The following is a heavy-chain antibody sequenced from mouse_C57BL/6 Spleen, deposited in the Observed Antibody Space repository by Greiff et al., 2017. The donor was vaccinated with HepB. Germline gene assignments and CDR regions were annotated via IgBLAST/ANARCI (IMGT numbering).Heavy chain of an antibody. CDR1: GFTFTDYY. J-gene: IGHJ4*01. D-gene: IGHD2-12*01. CDR2: IRNKANGYTT. V-gene: IGHV7-3*01. CDR3: ASGRLRTIDAMDY. Sequence: EVQLVESGGGLVQPGGSLSLSCAASGFTFTDYYMSWVRQPPGKALEWLGFIRNKANGYTTEYSASVKGRFTISRDNSQTILYLQMNALRAEDSATYYCASGRLRTIDAMDYWGQGTSVTVSS.